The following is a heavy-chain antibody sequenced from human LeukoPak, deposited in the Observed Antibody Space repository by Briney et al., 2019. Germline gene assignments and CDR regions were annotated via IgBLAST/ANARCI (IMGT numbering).Heavy chain of an antibody. J-gene: IGHJ4*02. CDR2: IYRGDST. D-gene: IGHD3-22*01. CDR1: GFTVISNY. CDR3: ARDDHYDSSGYYHVLDY. Sequence: GSLRLSCAASGFTVISNYMSWVRQAPGKGLEWVSVIYRGDSTYYADSVKGRFTISRDNSQNMVYLQMNSLRAEDTAVYYCARDDHYDSSGYYHVLDYWGQGTLVTVSS. V-gene: IGHV3-53*01.